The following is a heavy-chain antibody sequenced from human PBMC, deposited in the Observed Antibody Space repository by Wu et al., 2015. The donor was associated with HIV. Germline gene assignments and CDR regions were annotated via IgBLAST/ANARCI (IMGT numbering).Heavy chain of an antibody. V-gene: IGHV1-18*01. D-gene: IGHD3-9*01. Sequence: LVQSGIEVKKSGASVKVSCKASGYNFNGFGIIWVRQAPGQGLEWMGWISDYERNIHYGQKFRGRLTLTADTVTSTAFMDLRNLRSDDTAIYFCARGRYSSNTGFFDFWGQGTLVTVSS. CDR2: ISDYERNI. J-gene: IGHJ4*02. CDR1: GYNFNGFG. CDR3: ARGRYSSNTGFFDF.